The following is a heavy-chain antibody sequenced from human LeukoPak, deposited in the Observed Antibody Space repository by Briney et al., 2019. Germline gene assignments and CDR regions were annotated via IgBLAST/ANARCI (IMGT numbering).Heavy chain of an antibody. V-gene: IGHV3-21*01. J-gene: IGHJ3*02. Sequence: GGSLRLSCAASGFTFSSYSMNWVRQAPGKGLEWVSSISSSSSYIYYADSVKGRFTISRDNAKNSLYLQMNSLRAEDTAVYYCARDVDSGSYQTGAFDIWGQGTMVTVSS. CDR3: ARDVDSGSYQTGAFDI. CDR2: ISSSSSYI. CDR1: GFTFSSYS. D-gene: IGHD1-26*01.